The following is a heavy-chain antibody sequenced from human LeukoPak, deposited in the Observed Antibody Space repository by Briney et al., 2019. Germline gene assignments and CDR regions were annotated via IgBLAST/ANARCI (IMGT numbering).Heavy chain of an antibody. CDR3: ARRSPRLRSSIDY. V-gene: IGHV4-34*01. J-gene: IGHJ4*02. CDR1: GGSFSGYY. CDR2: INHSGST. Sequence: TSETLSLTCAVYGGSFSGYYWSWIRQPPGKGLEWIGEINHSGSTNYNPSLKRRVTISVDTSKNQFSLQLSSVTAADTAVYYCARRSPRLRSSIDYWGQGTLVTVSS. D-gene: IGHD3-3*01.